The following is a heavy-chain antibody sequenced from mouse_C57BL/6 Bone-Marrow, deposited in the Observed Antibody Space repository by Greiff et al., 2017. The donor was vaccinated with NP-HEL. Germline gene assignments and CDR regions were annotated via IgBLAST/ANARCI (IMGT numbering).Heavy chain of an antibody. CDR1: GFNIKDDY. J-gene: IGHJ2*01. CDR2: IDPENGDT. CDR3: TTAFITTVVPDY. Sequence: EVQLQQSGAELVRPGASVKLSCTASGFNIKDDYMHWVKQRPEQGLEWIGWIDPENGDTEYASKFQGKATITADTSSNTAYLQLSSLTSEDTAVYYCTTAFITTVVPDYWGQGTTLTVSS. D-gene: IGHD1-1*01. V-gene: IGHV14-4*01.